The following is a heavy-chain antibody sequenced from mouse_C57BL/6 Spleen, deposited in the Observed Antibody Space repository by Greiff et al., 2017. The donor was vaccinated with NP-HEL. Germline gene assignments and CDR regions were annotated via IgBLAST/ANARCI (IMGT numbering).Heavy chain of an antibody. Sequence: QVQLQQSGAELVRPGASVTLSCKASGYTFTDYEMHWVKQTPVHGLEWIGAIDPETGGTAYNQKFKGKAILTADKSSSTAYMELRSLTSEDSAVYYCTRLDGYYGDYAMDYWGQGTSVTVSS. J-gene: IGHJ4*01. D-gene: IGHD2-3*01. CDR1: GYTFTDYE. V-gene: IGHV1-15*01. CDR2: IDPETGGT. CDR3: TRLDGYYGDYAMDY.